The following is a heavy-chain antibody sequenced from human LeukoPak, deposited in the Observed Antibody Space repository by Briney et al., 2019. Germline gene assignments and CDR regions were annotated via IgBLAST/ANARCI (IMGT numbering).Heavy chain of an antibody. V-gene: IGHV3-74*01. J-gene: IGHJ5*02. Sequence: GSLRLSCAASGFTFSSYWIHWVRQAPGKGLVWVSRIKSDGSSTSYADSVQGRFTISRDNAKNTLYLQMNSLRAEDTAVYYCARDNNSWFDPWGQGTLVTVSS. CDR1: GFTFSSYW. CDR3: ARDNNSWFDP. CDR2: IKSDGSST.